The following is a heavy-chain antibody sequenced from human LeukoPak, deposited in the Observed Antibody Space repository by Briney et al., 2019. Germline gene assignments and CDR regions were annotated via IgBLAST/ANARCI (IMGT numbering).Heavy chain of an antibody. CDR1: GFPLRSYA. D-gene: IGHD3-22*01. J-gene: IGHJ4*02. Sequence: GGSLRLSCTAPGFPLRSYAMSGVGKAQGVGLEWVFEIDGGGGRTWHADSVRGRFTISRDNSKNTLFMQMNSLRAEDTAVYYCAKDFYDSSGSRYDYWGQGTLVTVSS. CDR2: IDGGGGRT. V-gene: IGHV3-23*01. CDR3: AKDFYDSSGSRYDY.